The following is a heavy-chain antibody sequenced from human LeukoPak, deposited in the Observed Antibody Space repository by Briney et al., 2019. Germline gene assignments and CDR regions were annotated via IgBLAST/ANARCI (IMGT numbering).Heavy chain of an antibody. Sequence: PSETLSLTCTVSGGSISSYYWSWIRQPPGKGLEWIGYIYYSGSTNYNPSLKSRVTISVDTSKNQFSLKLSSVTAADTAVYYCATLGRSSWYGSSGPRRLYDWFDPWGQGTLVTVSS. J-gene: IGHJ5*02. V-gene: IGHV4-59*01. CDR1: GGSISSYY. CDR3: ATLGRSSWYGSSGPRRLYDWFDP. D-gene: IGHD6-13*01. CDR2: IYYSGST.